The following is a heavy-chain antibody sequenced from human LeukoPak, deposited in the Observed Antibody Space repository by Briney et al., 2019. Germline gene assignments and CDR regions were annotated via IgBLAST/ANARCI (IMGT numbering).Heavy chain of an antibody. D-gene: IGHD1-7*01. CDR2: ISTSSSYI. Sequence: GGSLRLSCAASGFSFSTYNMNWVRQAPGKGLEWVSFISTSSSYIYSADSVKGRFSISRDNAKNSLYLQINSLRAEDTAVYYCARVANWNYGYYYYYMDVWGKGTTVTVSS. J-gene: IGHJ6*03. V-gene: IGHV3-21*01. CDR3: ARVANWNYGYYYYYMDV. CDR1: GFSFSTYN.